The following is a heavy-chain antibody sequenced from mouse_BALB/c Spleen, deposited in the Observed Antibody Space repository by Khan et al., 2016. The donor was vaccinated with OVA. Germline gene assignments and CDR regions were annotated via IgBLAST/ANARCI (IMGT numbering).Heavy chain of an antibody. Sequence: EVELVESGGVLVEPGGSLKLSCAASGFTFSSFVMSWVRQTPEKRLEWVATISSAATYTYYPDSVKGRFTISRDNAKNTLYLQMNSLRSDDTAIYDCANGSYGWLAYWGQGTLVTVST. CDR2: ISSAATYT. CDR1: GFTFSSFV. D-gene: IGHD1-1*02. CDR3: ANGSYGWLAY. V-gene: IGHV5-9-1*01. J-gene: IGHJ3*01.